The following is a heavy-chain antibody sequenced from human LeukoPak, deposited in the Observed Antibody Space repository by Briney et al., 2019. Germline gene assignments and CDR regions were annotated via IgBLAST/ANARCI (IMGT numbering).Heavy chain of an antibody. CDR3: ASGYDFDY. Sequence: GESLKISCKGSGYSFTSYWIGWVRQAPGQGLEWMGWINTNTGNPTYAQGFTGRFVFSLDTSVSTAYLQISSLKAEDTAVYYCASGYDFDYWGQGTLVTVSS. CDR2: INTNTGNP. D-gene: IGHD6-13*01. J-gene: IGHJ4*02. CDR1: GYSFTSYW. V-gene: IGHV7-4-1*02.